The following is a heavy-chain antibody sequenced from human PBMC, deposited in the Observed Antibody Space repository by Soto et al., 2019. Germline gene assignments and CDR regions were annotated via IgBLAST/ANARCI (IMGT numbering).Heavy chain of an antibody. Sequence: AVKVSCKTSGDTFSNYAISWVRQAPGQGLEWMGGIIPLFDSASYAQRSHDRVTITADKFTSTAYMELRSLTSEDTAVYYCAASTFKYGVSGYLQLEFWGQGTLVTVSS. V-gene: IGHV1-69*06. CDR3: AASTFKYGVSGYLQLEF. J-gene: IGHJ4*02. D-gene: IGHD3-3*01. CDR1: GDTFSNYA. CDR2: IIPLFDSA.